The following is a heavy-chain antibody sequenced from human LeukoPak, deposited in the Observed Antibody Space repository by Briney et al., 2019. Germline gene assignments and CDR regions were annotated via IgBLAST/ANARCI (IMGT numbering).Heavy chain of an antibody. CDR2: ISVDGGSQ. V-gene: IGHV3-30-3*02. J-gene: IGHJ3*02. CDR3: AQEGHSSGRAGIFNI. CDR1: GFSFSTSV. D-gene: IGHD6-25*01. Sequence: GGSLRLPCVASGFSFSTSVLHWVRQSPGRGLEWVAVISVDGGSQGYPDSVRGRFTISRDSSDNMLYLQMNSLTVEDMAIYYCAQEGHSSGRAGIFNIWGQGTKVTVSS.